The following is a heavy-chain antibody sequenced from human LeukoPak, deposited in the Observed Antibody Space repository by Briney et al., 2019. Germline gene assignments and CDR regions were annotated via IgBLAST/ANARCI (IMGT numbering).Heavy chain of an antibody. Sequence: ASVKVSCKVSGYTLTELSMHWVRQAPGKGLEWMGGFDPEDGETIYAQKFQGRVTMTEDTSTDTAYMELSSLRSEDTAVYYCATGSSSGYKYYFDYWGQGTLVTVSS. CDR3: ATGSSSGYKYYFDY. CDR1: GYTLTELS. V-gene: IGHV1-24*01. J-gene: IGHJ4*02. D-gene: IGHD3-22*01. CDR2: FDPEDGET.